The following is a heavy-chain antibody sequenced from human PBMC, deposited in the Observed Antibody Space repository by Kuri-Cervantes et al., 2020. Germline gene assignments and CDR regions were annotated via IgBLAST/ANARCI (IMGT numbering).Heavy chain of an antibody. J-gene: IGHJ4*02. CDR2: IKGDGSEK. CDR1: GFTFSDYY. CDR3: AKERLGMGFDY. Sequence: GGSLRLSCAASGFTFSDYYMSWIRRAPGKGLEWVANIKGDGSEKYYVDSVKGRFTISRDNARNSLYLRMDSLRVEDTALYYCAKERLGMGFDYWGQGALVTVSS. V-gene: IGHV3-7*04. D-gene: IGHD7-27*01.